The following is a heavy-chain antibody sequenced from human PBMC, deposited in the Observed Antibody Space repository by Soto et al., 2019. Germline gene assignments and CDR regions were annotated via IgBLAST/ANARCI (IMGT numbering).Heavy chain of an antibody. V-gene: IGHV3-13*01. CDR1: GFTFTSYD. Sequence: EVQLVESGGGLVQPGGSLRLSCAASGFTFTSYDMHWVRQATGKGLEWVSAIGTAGDTYYPGSVKGRFTISRENAKNSLYLQMNSLRAEDTAVYYCARKQQGVYYYGMDVWGQGTTVTVSS. CDR3: ARKQQGVYYYGMDV. J-gene: IGHJ6*01. CDR2: IGTAGDT.